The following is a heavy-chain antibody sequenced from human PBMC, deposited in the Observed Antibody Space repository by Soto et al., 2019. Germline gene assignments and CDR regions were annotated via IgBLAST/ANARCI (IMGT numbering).Heavy chain of an antibody. J-gene: IGHJ5*02. CDR2: INAGNGNT. CDR3: ARYDCRGGSCYSPWFDP. V-gene: IGHV1-3*01. Sequence: QVQLVQSGAEVKKPGASVKVSCKASGYTFSTYSMHWVRQAPGQRLEWMGWINAGNGNTNYSQSFQGRVTITRDTSARTAYRELSSLSSEDTAVYYCARYDCRGGSCYSPWFDPWGQGTLVTVSS. D-gene: IGHD2-15*01. CDR1: GYTFSTYS.